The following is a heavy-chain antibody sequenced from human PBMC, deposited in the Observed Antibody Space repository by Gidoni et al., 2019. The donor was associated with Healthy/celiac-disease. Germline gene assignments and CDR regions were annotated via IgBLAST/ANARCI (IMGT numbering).Heavy chain of an antibody. V-gene: IGHV3-30-3*01. D-gene: IGHD2-2*01. Sequence: QVQLVESGGGVVQPGRSLRLSCAASGFTFSSYAMHWVRQASGKGLEWVAVISYDGSNKYYADSVKGRFTISRDNSKNTLYLQMNSLRAEDTAVYYCARDRGRGYCSSTSCYGYYYGMDVWGQGTTVTVSS. CDR1: GFTFSSYA. J-gene: IGHJ6*02. CDR2: ISYDGSNK. CDR3: ARDRGRGYCSSTSCYGYYYGMDV.